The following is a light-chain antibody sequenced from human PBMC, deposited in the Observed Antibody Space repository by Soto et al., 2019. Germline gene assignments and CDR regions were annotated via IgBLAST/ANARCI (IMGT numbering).Light chain of an antibody. CDR2: GAS. CDR3: QKEGSSPLT. J-gene: IGKJ4*01. V-gene: IGKV3-20*01. CDR1: QSVSSNY. Sequence: EIEMTQSPSTLSLSLGERATLSCRASQSVSSNYLGWYQQKPGQAPRLLIYGASSRASGIPDRFSCSGSGTNFTPPISRLETEKFAVYLCQKEGSSPLTFGEGTKVEIK.